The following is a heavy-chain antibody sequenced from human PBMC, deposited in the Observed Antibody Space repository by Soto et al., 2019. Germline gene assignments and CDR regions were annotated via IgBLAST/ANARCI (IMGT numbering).Heavy chain of an antibody. Sequence: QVQLQESGPGLVKPSQTLSLTCTVSGGSISSGGYYWSWIRQHPGKGLEWIGYIYYSGSTYYNPSLKSRVTRSVDTSKNQFSLKLSSVTAADTAVYYCARGGDGYSDAFDIWGQGTMVTVSS. J-gene: IGHJ3*02. CDR3: ARGGDGYSDAFDI. D-gene: IGHD2-15*01. CDR2: IYYSGST. CDR1: GGSISSGGYY. V-gene: IGHV4-31*03.